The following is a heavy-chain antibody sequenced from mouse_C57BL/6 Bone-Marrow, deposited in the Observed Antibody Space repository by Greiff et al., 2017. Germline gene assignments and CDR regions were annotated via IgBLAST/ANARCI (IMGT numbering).Heavy chain of an antibody. CDR1: GFNIKDDY. V-gene: IGHV14-4*01. Sequence: VQLKQSGAELVRPGASVKLSCTASGFNIKDDYMHWVKQRPEQGLEWIGWIDPENGDTEYASKFQGKATITADTSSNTAYLQLSSLTSEDTAVYYCTGGYYEAYWGQGTLVTVSA. J-gene: IGHJ3*01. CDR3: TGGYYEAY. D-gene: IGHD2-3*01. CDR2: IDPENGDT.